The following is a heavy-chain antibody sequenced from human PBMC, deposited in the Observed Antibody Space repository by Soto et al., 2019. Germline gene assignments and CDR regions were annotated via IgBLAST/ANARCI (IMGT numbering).Heavy chain of an antibody. J-gene: IGHJ6*02. CDR1: GFTFEDYA. CDR3: AKSKYGDSPLMDV. CDR2: ISWNGDLL. V-gene: IGHV3-9*01. Sequence: QLVESGGTLVQTGGSLRLSCGGSGFTFEDYAMYWVRQPPGKGLEWVSGISWNGDLLGYADSVRGRFIISRDDVKKTLYLQMKSLRNDDTALYYFAKSKYGDSPLMDVWGRGTTVAVS. D-gene: IGHD4-17*01.